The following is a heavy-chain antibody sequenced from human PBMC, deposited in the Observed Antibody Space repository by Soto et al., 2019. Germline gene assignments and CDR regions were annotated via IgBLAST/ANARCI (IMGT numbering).Heavy chain of an antibody. Sequence: EVQLVESGGGLVQPGGSLRLSCAASGFTFSSSWMNWVRQAPGKGLEWVADIKPDGSEKYYVDSLKGRFTISRENAKNSLYLQMNSLRAEDPAVYYCARGDYYDRRFDSWGQGTLVTVSS. J-gene: IGHJ4*02. V-gene: IGHV3-7*03. CDR1: GFTFSSSW. CDR3: ARGDYYDRRFDS. CDR2: IKPDGSEK. D-gene: IGHD3-22*01.